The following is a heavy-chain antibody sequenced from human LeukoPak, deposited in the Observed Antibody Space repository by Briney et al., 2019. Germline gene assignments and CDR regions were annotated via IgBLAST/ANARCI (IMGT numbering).Heavy chain of an antibody. CDR2: IYYSGST. D-gene: IGHD3-3*01. V-gene: IGHV4-59*01. Sequence: SETLSLTCTVSGGSISSYYWSWIRQPPGKGLEWIGYIYYSGSTNYNPSLKSRVTISVDTSKNQFSLELSSVTAADTAVYYCARAQRFLEWLFYDYWGQGTLVTVSS. J-gene: IGHJ4*02. CDR1: GGSISSYY. CDR3: ARAQRFLEWLFYDY.